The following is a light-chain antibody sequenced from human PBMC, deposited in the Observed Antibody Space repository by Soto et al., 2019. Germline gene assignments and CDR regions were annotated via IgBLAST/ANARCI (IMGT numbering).Light chain of an antibody. Sequence: QSVLTQPASVSGSPGQSITISCTGTSSDVGGYNYVFWYQQHPGKAPKLMIYDVSNRPSGVSNRFSGSKSGNTASLTISGLQAEDEADYYCSSYTTSSTPIYVFGTGTKVTVL. V-gene: IGLV2-14*01. J-gene: IGLJ1*01. CDR2: DVS. CDR3: SSYTTSSTPIYV. CDR1: SSDVGGYNY.